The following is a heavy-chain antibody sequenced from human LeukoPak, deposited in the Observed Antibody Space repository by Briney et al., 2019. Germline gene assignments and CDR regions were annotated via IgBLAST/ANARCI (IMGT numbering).Heavy chain of an antibody. V-gene: IGHV3-30*18. D-gene: IGHD3-22*01. CDR2: ISYDGSNK. Sequence: GGSLRLSCAASGFTFSSYGMHWVRQAPGKGLEWVAVISYDGSNKYYADSVKGRFTISRDNSKNTLYLQMNSLRAEDTAVYYCAKDRGSSGYLFGYWGQGTLVTVSS. CDR3: AKDRGSSGYLFGY. CDR1: GFTFSSYG. J-gene: IGHJ4*02.